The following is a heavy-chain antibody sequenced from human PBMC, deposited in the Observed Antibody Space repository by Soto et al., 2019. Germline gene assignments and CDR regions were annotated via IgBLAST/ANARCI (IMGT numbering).Heavy chain of an antibody. V-gene: IGHV4-4*02. CDR2: IYHSGST. CDR1: GGSISSSNW. CDR3: ARLVLVPAASVFRVYYYYGMDV. J-gene: IGHJ6*02. Sequence: PSETLSLTCAVSGGSISSSNWWSWVRQPPGKGLEWIGEIYHSGSTNYNPSLKSRVTISVDKSKNQFSLKLSSVTAADTAVYYCARLVLVPAASVFRVYYYYGMDVWGQGTTVTVSS. D-gene: IGHD2-2*01.